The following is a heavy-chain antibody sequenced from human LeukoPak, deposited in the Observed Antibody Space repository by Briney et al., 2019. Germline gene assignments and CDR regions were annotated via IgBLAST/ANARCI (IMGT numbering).Heavy chain of an antibody. Sequence: GESLKISCKGSGYSFTTYWIVWVRQMPGKGLEWMGIIYPGDSDTRYSLSFQGQVTMSADKSISTAYLQWSSLKASDTAMYYCARHEGYYALGDIWGQGTMVTVSS. J-gene: IGHJ3*02. D-gene: IGHD2-2*01. CDR3: ARHEGYYALGDI. CDR1: GYSFTTYW. CDR2: IYPGDSDT. V-gene: IGHV5-51*01.